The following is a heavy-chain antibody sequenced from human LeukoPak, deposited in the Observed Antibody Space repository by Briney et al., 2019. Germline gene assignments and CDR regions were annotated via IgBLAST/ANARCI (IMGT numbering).Heavy chain of an antibody. Sequence: PGRSLRLSCAASGFTFSGYAMHWVRQAPGKGLEWVAVISYDGSNKYYADSVKGRFTISRDNSKNTLYLQMNSLRAEDTAVYYCAVNMATSFDYWGQGTLVTVSS. D-gene: IGHD5-24*01. V-gene: IGHV3-30-3*01. CDR2: ISYDGSNK. J-gene: IGHJ4*02. CDR1: GFTFSGYA. CDR3: AVNMATSFDY.